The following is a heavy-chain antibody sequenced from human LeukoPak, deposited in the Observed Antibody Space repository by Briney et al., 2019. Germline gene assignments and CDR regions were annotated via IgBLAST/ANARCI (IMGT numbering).Heavy chain of an antibody. CDR2: IFYKGGT. CDR3: AKSNGYGLMDI. CDR1: SVSLNTPNYY. V-gene: IGHV4-39*07. J-gene: IGHJ3*02. D-gene: IGHD3-22*01. Sequence: PSETLSLTCTVSSVSLNTPNYYWGWVRLPPGKALEWIGNIFYKGGTYYTPSPKSRVTISLDTSRNQFSLKLNSVTAADTAVYYCAKSNGYGLMDIWGQGTMVTVSS.